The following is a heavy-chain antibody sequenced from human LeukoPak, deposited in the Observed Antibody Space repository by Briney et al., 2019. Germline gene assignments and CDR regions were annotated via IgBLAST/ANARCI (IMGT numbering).Heavy chain of an antibody. D-gene: IGHD3-9*01. CDR2: ISDSGGST. V-gene: IGHV3-23*01. CDR1: GFTFSSYA. J-gene: IGHJ4*02. Sequence: GGSLRLSCAASGFTFSSYAMSWVRQAPGKGLEWVSAISDSGGSTYYADSVKGRFTISRDNSKNTLYLQMNSLRAEDTAVYYCANSADDIYYFDYWGQGTLVTVSS. CDR3: ANSADDIYYFDY.